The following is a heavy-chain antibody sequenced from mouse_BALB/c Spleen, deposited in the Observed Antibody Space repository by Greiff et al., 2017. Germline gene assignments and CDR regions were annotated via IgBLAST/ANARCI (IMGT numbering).Heavy chain of an antibody. J-gene: IGHJ2*01. CDR3: ARWGTVVAPYFDY. Sequence: VQLKESGPELVKPGASMKISCKASGYSFTGYTMNWVKQSHGKNLEWIGLINPYNGGTSYNQKFKGKATLTVDKSSSTAYMELLSLTSEDSAVYYCARWGTVVAPYFDYWGQGTTLTVSS. D-gene: IGHD1-1*01. V-gene: IGHV1-18*01. CDR2: INPYNGGT. CDR1: GYSFTGYT.